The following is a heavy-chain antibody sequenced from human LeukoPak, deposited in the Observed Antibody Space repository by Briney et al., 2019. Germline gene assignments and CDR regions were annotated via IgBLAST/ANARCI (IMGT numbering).Heavy chain of an antibody. Sequence: PSEALSLTCTVSGGSISSTSYYWGWIRQPPGKGLEWIGNIYYSGSTNYNPSLKSRVTMSVDTSKNQFSLKLSSVTAADTAVYYCARDGRFPPEVLPRYFDYWGQGTLVTVSS. CDR1: GGSISSTSYY. V-gene: IGHV4-39*07. J-gene: IGHJ4*02. CDR3: ARDGRFPPEVLPRYFDY. D-gene: IGHD1-26*01. CDR2: IYYSGST.